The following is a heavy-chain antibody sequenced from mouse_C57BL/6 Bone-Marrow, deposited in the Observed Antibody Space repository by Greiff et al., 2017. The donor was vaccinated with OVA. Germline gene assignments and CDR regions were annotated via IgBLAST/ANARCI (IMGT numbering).Heavy chain of an antibody. CDR3: ARGGYYDYLAWFAY. Sequence: QVQLQQPGAELVRPGSSVKLSCKASGYTFTSYWMDWVKQRPGQGLEWIGNIYPSDSETHYNQKFKDKATLTVDKSSSTAYMQLSSLTSEDSAVYYCARGGYYDYLAWFAYWGQGTLVTVSA. V-gene: IGHV1-61*01. CDR2: IYPSDSET. CDR1: GYTFTSYW. D-gene: IGHD2-4*01. J-gene: IGHJ3*01.